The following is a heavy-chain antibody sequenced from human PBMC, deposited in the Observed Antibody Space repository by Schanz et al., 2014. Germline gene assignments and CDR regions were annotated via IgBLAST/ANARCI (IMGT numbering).Heavy chain of an antibody. CDR3: ARDKGGLIPFDY. CDR2: MNQDGSVK. CDR1: GFNLRSYS. D-gene: IGHD2-15*01. J-gene: IGHJ4*02. V-gene: IGHV3-7*01. Sequence: QLVESGGGLVKPGGSLRLSCATSGFNLRSYSMNWVRQAPGKGLEWVANMNQDGSVKNYVDSVKGRFTISRDNAKNSLYLQMNSLRAEDTAVYYCARDKGGLIPFDYWGQGTLVAVSS.